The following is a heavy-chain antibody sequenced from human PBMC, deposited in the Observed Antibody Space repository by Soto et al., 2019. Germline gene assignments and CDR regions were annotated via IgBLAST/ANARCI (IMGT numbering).Heavy chain of an antibody. V-gene: IGHV1-69*06. CDR3: ARDGSSGPIIAAAGTYYYYGMDV. CDR1: GGTFSSYA. CDR2: IIPIFGTA. J-gene: IGHJ6*01. D-gene: IGHD6-13*01. Sequence: EGSVKVYFKASGGTFSSYAISLVRQAPGQGLEWTGGIIPIFGTANYAQKFQGRVTITADKSTSTAYMELSSLRSEDTAVYYCARDGSSGPIIAAAGTYYYYGMDVWGQGTTVTVSS.